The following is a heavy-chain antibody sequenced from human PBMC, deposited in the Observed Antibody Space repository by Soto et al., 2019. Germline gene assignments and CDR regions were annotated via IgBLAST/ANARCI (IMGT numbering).Heavy chain of an antibody. J-gene: IGHJ4*02. D-gene: IGHD6-6*01. CDR1: GVTFCSYW. CDR3: ARSYSSSSHFDY. Sequence: GGSLRLSCAASGVTFCSYWMSWVRKAPGKGLEWVAVIWYDGSNKYYADSVKGRFTISRDNSKNTLYLQMNSLRAEDTAVYYCARSYSSSSHFDYWGQGTLVTVSS. V-gene: IGHV3-33*01. CDR2: IWYDGSNK.